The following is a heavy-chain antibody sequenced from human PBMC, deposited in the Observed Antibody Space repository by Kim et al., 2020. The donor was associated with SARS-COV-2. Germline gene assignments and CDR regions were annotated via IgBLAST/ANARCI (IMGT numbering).Heavy chain of an antibody. CDR2: ISYDGSNK. Sequence: GGSLRLSCAASGFTFSSYGMHWVRQAPGKGLEWVAVISYDGSNKYYADSVKGRFTISRDNSKNTLYLQMNSLRAEDTAVYYCAGGYCGGDCYSGNYYYGMDVWGQGTTVTVSS. V-gene: IGHV3-30*03. D-gene: IGHD2-21*02. CDR3: AGGYCGGDCYSGNYYYGMDV. CDR1: GFTFSSYG. J-gene: IGHJ6*02.